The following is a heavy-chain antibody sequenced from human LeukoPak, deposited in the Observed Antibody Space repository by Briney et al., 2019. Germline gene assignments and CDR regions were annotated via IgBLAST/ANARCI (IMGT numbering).Heavy chain of an antibody. CDR2: IYYSGST. CDR1: GGSISSSSYY. V-gene: IGHV4-39*01. CDR3: ARHIPDIVVVPAALLPFDY. D-gene: IGHD2-2*02. Sequence: PSETLSLTCTVSGGSISSSSYYWGWIRQPPGKGLEWIGSIYYSGSTYYNPSLKSRVAISVDTSKNQFSLKLSSVTAADTAVYYCARHIPDIVVVPAALLPFDYWGQGTLVTVSS. J-gene: IGHJ4*02.